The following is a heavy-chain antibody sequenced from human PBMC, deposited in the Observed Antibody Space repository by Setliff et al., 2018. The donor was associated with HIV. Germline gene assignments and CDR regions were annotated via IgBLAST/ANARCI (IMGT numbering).Heavy chain of an antibody. V-gene: IGHV4-59*08. CDR3: ASQGRSGWLWGGFVS. D-gene: IGHD6-19*01. Sequence: SETLSLTCSVSGDSITTYHWSWIRQSPGKGLEWIGYISYSGSTKYNPSLKSRVTISVDTSENQFSLKLSSVTAADTAVYYCASQGRSGWLWGGFVSWGQGTLVTVSS. J-gene: IGHJ4*02. CDR2: ISYSGST. CDR1: GDSITTYH.